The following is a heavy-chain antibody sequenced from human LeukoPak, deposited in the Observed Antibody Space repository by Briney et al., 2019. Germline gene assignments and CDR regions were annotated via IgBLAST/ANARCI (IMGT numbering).Heavy chain of an antibody. J-gene: IGHJ4*02. CDR2: INTDGNTR. Sequence: GGSLRLSCATSGFTFSTSWMHWVRQAPGKGLVWVSRINTDGNTRDYADSVKGRFTISRDNSKNTLYLQMNSLRAEDTAVYYCAKDLQVELGSDYWGQGTLVTVSS. CDR3: AKDLQVELGSDY. D-gene: IGHD7-27*01. CDR1: GFTFSTSW. V-gene: IGHV3-74*01.